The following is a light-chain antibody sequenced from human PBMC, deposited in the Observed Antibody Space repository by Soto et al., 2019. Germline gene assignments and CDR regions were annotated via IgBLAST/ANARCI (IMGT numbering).Light chain of an antibody. CDR3: QSYDSSLYGSGV. Sequence: GTPGQRVTISCSGSSSNIGSHNVNWYQQLPGTAPKLLIYSNNQRPSGVPDRFSGSKSGTSASLAITGLQAEDEADYYCQSYDSSLYGSGVFGTGTKVTVL. CDR2: SNN. V-gene: IGLV1-44*01. J-gene: IGLJ1*01. CDR1: SSNIGSHN.